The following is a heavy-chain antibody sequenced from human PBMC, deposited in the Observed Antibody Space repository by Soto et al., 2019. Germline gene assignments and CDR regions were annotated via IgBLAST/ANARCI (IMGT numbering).Heavy chain of an antibody. CDR2: MNPNSGNT. D-gene: IGHD2-2*01. Sequence: ASVKVSCKASGGTFSSYAISWVRQAPGQGLEWMGWMNPNSGNTGYAQKFQGRVTMTRNTSISTAYMDLSSLRSEDTAVYYCARGIVLVPAANLGYYYYYGMDVWGQGTTVTVSS. V-gene: IGHV1-8*02. CDR1: GGTFSSYA. J-gene: IGHJ6*02. CDR3: ARGIVLVPAANLGYYYYYGMDV.